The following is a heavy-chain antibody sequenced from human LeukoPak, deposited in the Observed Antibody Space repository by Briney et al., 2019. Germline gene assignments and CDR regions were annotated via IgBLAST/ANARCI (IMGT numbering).Heavy chain of an antibody. CDR3: ARGISYYYDSSGLPAYDFDL. D-gene: IGHD3-22*01. V-gene: IGHV1-69*13. J-gene: IGHJ2*01. Sequence: SVKVSCKASGGTFISYAISWVRQAPGQGLEWMGGIIPIFGTANYAQKFQGRVTITADESTSTAYMELSSLRSKDTAVYYCARGISYYYDSSGLPAYDFDLWGRGTLVTVSS. CDR1: GGTFISYA. CDR2: IIPIFGTA.